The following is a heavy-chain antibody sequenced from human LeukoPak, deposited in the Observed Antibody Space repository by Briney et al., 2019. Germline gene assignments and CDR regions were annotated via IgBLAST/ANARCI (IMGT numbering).Heavy chain of an antibody. CDR2: ISSSSSYI. Sequence: PGGSLRLSCAASGFTFSSYSMNWVRQAPGKGLEWVSSISSSSSYIYYADSVKGRFTISRDNAKNSLYLQMNSLRAEDTAVYYCARALTYPPNITGTTEYYYGMDVWGQGTTVTVSS. CDR1: GFTFSSYS. V-gene: IGHV3-21*01. D-gene: IGHD1-7*01. J-gene: IGHJ6*02. CDR3: ARALTYPPNITGTTEYYYGMDV.